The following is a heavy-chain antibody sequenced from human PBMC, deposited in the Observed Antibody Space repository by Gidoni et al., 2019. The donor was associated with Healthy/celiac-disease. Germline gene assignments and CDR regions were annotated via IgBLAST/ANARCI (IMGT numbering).Heavy chain of an antibody. CDR3: ARGEVPSTWFDP. J-gene: IGHJ5*02. D-gene: IGHD2-2*01. CDR1: GGSSSSGSYY. CDR2: IYTSGST. Sequence: GGSSSSGSYYWSWIRQPAGKGLEWIGRIYTSGSTNYNPSLKSRVTISVDTSKNQFSLKLSSVTAADTAVYYCARGEVPSTWFDPWGQGTLVTVSS. V-gene: IGHV4-61*02.